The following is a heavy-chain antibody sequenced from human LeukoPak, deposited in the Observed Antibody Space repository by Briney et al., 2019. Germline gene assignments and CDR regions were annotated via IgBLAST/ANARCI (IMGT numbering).Heavy chain of an antibody. J-gene: IGHJ3*01. V-gene: IGHV3-48*03. D-gene: IGHD1-1*01. CDR3: ARDPWIDALSSAFDF. Sequence: GGSLRLSCAASGFTFRNYEMNWVRQAPGKGLEWVSYISSGGTVTYYADSVKGRFTMSRDNAKNSLYLQMNSLRAGDTAVYYCARDPWIDALSSAFDFWGQGTMVTVSS. CDR2: ISSGGTVT. CDR1: GFTFRNYE.